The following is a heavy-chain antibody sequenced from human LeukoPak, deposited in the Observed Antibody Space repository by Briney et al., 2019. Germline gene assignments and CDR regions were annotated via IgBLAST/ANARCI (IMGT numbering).Heavy chain of an antibody. Sequence: SETLSLTCTVSGGSISSYYWSWIRQPPGKGLEWIGEINHSGSTNYNPSLKSRVTISVDTSKNQFSLKLSSVTAADTAVYYCARRGWSTIDYWGQGTLVTVSS. CDR2: INHSGST. V-gene: IGHV4-34*01. J-gene: IGHJ4*02. CDR1: GGSISSYY. D-gene: IGHD6-19*01. CDR3: ARRGWSTIDY.